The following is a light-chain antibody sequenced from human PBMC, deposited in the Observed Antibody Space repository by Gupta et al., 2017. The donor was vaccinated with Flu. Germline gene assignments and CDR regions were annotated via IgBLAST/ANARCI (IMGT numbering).Light chain of an antibody. V-gene: IGLV7-46*01. CDR3: LLTQNNARV. J-gene: IGLJ3*02. CDR2: DTN. Sequence: GTVTLTCGSSTGAVTSGHFPYWFQQKTGQAPRTLIDDTNNRHSWTPARCSGSLLGGKAALTLSGAQPEDEAEYYCLLTQNNARVFGGGTNLTV. CDR1: TGAVTSGHF.